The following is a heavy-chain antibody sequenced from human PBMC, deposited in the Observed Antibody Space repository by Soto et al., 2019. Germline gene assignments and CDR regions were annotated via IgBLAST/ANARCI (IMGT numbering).Heavy chain of an antibody. V-gene: IGHV3-30*04. D-gene: IGHD3-10*01. CDR2: MSQDGSIK. CDR3: ARGGYSTSWLDYFDY. CDR1: GFTFSSYG. J-gene: IGHJ4*02. Sequence: PGGSLRLSCAASGFTFSSYGLHWVRQAPGKGLEWVAVMSQDGSIKFYADSVKGRFIISRDNSRSTLYLQMNSLRTEDTAVYYCARGGYSTSWLDYFDYWGQGA.